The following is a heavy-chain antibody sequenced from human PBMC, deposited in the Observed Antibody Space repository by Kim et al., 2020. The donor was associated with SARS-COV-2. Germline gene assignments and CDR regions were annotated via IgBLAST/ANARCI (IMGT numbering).Heavy chain of an antibody. CDR3: ARARYGHYYYYGMDV. CDR1: GFTFSSYA. Sequence: GGSLRLSCAASGFTFSSYAMHWVRQAPGKGLEWVAVISYDGSNKYYADSVKGRFTISRDNSKNTLYLQMNSLRAEDTAVYYCARARYGHYYYYGMDVWGQGTTVTVSS. J-gene: IGHJ6*02. D-gene: IGHD4-17*01. CDR2: ISYDGSNK. V-gene: IGHV3-30-3*01.